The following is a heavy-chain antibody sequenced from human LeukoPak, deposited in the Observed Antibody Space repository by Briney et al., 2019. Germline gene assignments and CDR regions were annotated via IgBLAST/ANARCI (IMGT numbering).Heavy chain of an antibody. CDR3: ARGSGSYSGAADY. J-gene: IGHJ4*02. CDR2: RNHRGSS. Sequence: GSLRLSCVFSGFTFSNYWMKWVRQAPGKGLEWIGERNHRGSSYFNPSFESRVTISLDMSRKQFSLKLTSVTAADTAFYYCARGSGSYSGAADYWGQGTLVTVSS. CDR1: GFTFSNYW. D-gene: IGHD6-19*01. V-gene: IGHV4-34*01.